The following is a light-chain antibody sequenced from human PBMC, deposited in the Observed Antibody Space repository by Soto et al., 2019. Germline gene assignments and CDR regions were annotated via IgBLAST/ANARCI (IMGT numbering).Light chain of an antibody. V-gene: IGLV2-23*02. CDR3: WSYAVGRTYV. CDR2: EVS. J-gene: IGLJ1*01. Sequence: QSALTQPASVSGSPGQSITISCTGTSSDIGGYSYVSWYQQHPDKAPKLIIYEVSNRPSGVSNRFSGSKSGNTAYLTISGLQAEDEADYYCWSYAVGRTYVFGTGTKVTVL. CDR1: SSDIGGYSY.